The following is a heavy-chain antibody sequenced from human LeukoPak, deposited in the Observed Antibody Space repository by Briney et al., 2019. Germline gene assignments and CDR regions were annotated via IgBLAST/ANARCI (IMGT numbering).Heavy chain of an antibody. D-gene: IGHD6-19*01. V-gene: IGHV1-69*01. CDR1: GGTFSSYA. CDR3: ARDRGIAVAGTNYYYGMDV. Sequence: ASVKVSCKASGGTFSSYAISWVRQAPGQGLEWMGGIIPIFGTANYAQKFQGRVTITADESTSTAYMELSSLRSEGTAVYYCARDRGIAVAGTNYYYGMDVWGQGTTVTVSS. CDR2: IIPIFGTA. J-gene: IGHJ6*02.